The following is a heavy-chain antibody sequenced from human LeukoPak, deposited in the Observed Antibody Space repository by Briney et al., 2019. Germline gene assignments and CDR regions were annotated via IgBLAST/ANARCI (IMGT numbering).Heavy chain of an antibody. CDR1: GGSFSGYY. J-gene: IGHJ4*02. V-gene: IGHV4-31*11. D-gene: IGHD3-10*01. CDR3: ARVGWSSGSYRHLDY. Sequence: SETLSLTCAVYGGSFSGYYWSWIRQHPGKGLEWIGYIYYSGSTYYNPSLKSRVTISVDTSKNQFSLKLSSVTAADTAVYYCARVGWSSGSYRHLDYWGQGTLVTVSS. CDR2: IYYSGST.